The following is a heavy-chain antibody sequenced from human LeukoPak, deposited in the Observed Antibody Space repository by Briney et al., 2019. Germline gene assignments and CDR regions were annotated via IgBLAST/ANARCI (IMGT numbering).Heavy chain of an antibody. CDR1: GFSLSTSGVG. CDR2: IYWDDDK. Sequence: SGPTLVHPTQTLTLTCTFSGFSLSTSGVGVGWIRQPPEKALEWLALIYWDDDKRYRPSLKSRPTTTKDTSKNQVVLTMTNMDPVDTATYYCAHRYCSGGSCRNFDYWGQGTLVTVSS. V-gene: IGHV2-5*02. J-gene: IGHJ4*02. D-gene: IGHD2-15*01. CDR3: AHRYCSGGSCRNFDY.